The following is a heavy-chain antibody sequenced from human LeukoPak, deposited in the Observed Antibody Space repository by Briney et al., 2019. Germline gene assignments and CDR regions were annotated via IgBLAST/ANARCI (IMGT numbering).Heavy chain of an antibody. D-gene: IGHD3-22*01. Sequence: ASVNVSCKASGYTFTSYGISWVRQAPGQGLEWMGWISAYNGNTNYAQKLQGRVTMTTDTSTSTAYMELRSLRSDDTAVYYCARLIRLLRRPGYYYMDVWGKGTTVTVSS. V-gene: IGHV1-18*01. CDR3: ARLIRLLRRPGYYYMDV. J-gene: IGHJ6*03. CDR1: GYTFTSYG. CDR2: ISAYNGNT.